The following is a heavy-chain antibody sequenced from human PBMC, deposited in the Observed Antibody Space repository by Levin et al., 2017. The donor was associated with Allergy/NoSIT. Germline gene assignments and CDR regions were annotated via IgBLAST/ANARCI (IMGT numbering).Heavy chain of an antibody. D-gene: IGHD3-3*01. Sequence: GGSLRLSCVGSGMTFNNYAMTWVRQAPGKGLEWVSAISGSGGTTYYADSVKGRFTISRDNSKNTLSLQMNSLRVEDTAVYYCAKTFFQFWSGWFDSWGQGTLVTVSS. V-gene: IGHV3-23*01. J-gene: IGHJ5*01. CDR1: GMTFNNYA. CDR3: AKTFFQFWSGWFDS. CDR2: ISGSGGTT.